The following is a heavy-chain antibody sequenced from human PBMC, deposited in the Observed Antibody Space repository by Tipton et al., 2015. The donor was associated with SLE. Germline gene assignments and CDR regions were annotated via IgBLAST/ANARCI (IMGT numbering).Heavy chain of an antibody. CDR3: ARPQARRGPFDS. V-gene: IGHV4-39*07. CDR2: RCYTGST. Sequence: TLSLTCTVSGGSMSSSDCYWGWVRQSPGRGLEWIGSRCYTGSTYYNPSLESRVTMSVDASKNRFSLRLSSVTAADTAIYYCARPQARRGPFDSWGQGTLVTVSS. D-gene: IGHD3-10*01. J-gene: IGHJ4*02. CDR1: GGSMSSSDCY.